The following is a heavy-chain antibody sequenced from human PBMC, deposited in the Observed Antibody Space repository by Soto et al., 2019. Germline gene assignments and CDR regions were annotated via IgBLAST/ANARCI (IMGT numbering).Heavy chain of an antibody. J-gene: IGHJ4*02. Sequence: XXTLSLPFTVSGGSISSYYWRWILQPPGKGLEWIGYIYYSGSTNYNPSLKSRVTISVDTSKNQFSLKLSSVTAADTAVYYCARGRIQLWYPFDYWGQGTLVTVSS. CDR3: ARGRIQLWYPFDY. D-gene: IGHD5-18*01. CDR1: GGSISSYY. CDR2: IYYSGST. V-gene: IGHV4-59*01.